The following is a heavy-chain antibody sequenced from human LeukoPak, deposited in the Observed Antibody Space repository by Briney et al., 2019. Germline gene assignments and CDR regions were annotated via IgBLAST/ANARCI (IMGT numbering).Heavy chain of an antibody. Sequence: SETLSLTCTVSGGSISSYYWSWIRQPPGKGLEWIGYIYYSGSTNYNPSLKSRVTISVDTSKNQFSLKLSSVTAADTAVYYCARQYARYYGSGSYWYFDLWGRGTLVTVSS. CDR2: IYYSGST. V-gene: IGHV4-59*08. J-gene: IGHJ2*01. CDR1: GGSISSYY. CDR3: ARQYARYYGSGSYWYFDL. D-gene: IGHD3-10*01.